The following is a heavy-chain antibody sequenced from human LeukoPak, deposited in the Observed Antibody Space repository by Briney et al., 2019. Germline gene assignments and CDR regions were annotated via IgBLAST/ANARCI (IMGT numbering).Heavy chain of an antibody. Sequence: PGGSLRLSCAASGFTFDDYAMHWVRQAPGKGLEWVSGISWSSGSIGYADSVKGRFTISRDNAKNSLYLQMNSLRAEDTALYYCAKDLAVAAPGDYYYYGMDVWGQGTTVTVSS. J-gene: IGHJ6*02. CDR2: ISWSSGSI. D-gene: IGHD6-19*01. CDR1: GFTFDDYA. V-gene: IGHV3-9*01. CDR3: AKDLAVAAPGDYYYYGMDV.